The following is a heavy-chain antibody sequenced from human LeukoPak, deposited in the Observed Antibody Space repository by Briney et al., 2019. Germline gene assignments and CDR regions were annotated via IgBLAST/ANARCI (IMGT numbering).Heavy chain of an antibody. CDR3: ARDRGVYSRTLED. D-gene: IGHD6-13*01. CDR2: IFYDGSNK. Sequence: PGGSLRLSCAASGFTFTNYALHWVRQAPGKGLEWVAVIFYDGSNKYYADSVKGRFTISRDNAKNSLYLQMNRLRGEDTAVYYCARDRGVYSRTLEDWGQGTLVTVSS. CDR1: GFTFTNYA. J-gene: IGHJ4*02. V-gene: IGHV3-30*04.